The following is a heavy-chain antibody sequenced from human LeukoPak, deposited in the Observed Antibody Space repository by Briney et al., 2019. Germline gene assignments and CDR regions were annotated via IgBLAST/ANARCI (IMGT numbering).Heavy chain of an antibody. Sequence: SETLSLTCTVSGGSISSSSYYWSWIRQPPGKGLEWIGEINHSGSTNYNPSLKSRVTISVDTSKNQFSLKLSSVTAADTAVYYCARGAGIDYDSSNFDYWGQGILVTVSS. CDR3: ARGAGIDYDSSNFDY. CDR1: GGSISSSSYY. V-gene: IGHV4-39*07. J-gene: IGHJ4*02. CDR2: INHSGST. D-gene: IGHD3-22*01.